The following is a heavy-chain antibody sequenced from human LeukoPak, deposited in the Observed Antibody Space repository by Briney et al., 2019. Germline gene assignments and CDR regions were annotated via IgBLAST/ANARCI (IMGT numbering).Heavy chain of an antibody. CDR2: IYYSGST. J-gene: IGHJ3*02. D-gene: IGHD3-10*01. V-gene: IGHV4-59*12. Sequence: SETLSLACTVSGGSISSYYWSWIRQPPGKGLEWIGYIYYSGSTNYNPSLKSRVTISVDTSKNQFSLKLSSVTAADTAVYYCAREGRITMVRGYHDAFDIWGQGTMVTVSS. CDR3: AREGRITMVRGYHDAFDI. CDR1: GGSISSYY.